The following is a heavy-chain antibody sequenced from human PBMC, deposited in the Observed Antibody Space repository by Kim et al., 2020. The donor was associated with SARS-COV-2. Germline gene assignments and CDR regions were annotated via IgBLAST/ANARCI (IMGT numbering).Heavy chain of an antibody. CDR1: GFTFSSYA. CDR2: ISYDGSNK. Sequence: GGSLRLSCAASGFTFSSYAMHWVRQAPGKGLEWVAVISYDGSNKYYADSVKGRFTISRDNSKNTLYLQMNSLRAEDTAVYYCARDAYRIQKLRFLEWLPTSLYYYGMDVWGQGTTVTVSS. V-gene: IGHV3-30-3*01. CDR3: ARDAYRIQKLRFLEWLPTSLYYYGMDV. J-gene: IGHJ6*02. D-gene: IGHD3-3*01.